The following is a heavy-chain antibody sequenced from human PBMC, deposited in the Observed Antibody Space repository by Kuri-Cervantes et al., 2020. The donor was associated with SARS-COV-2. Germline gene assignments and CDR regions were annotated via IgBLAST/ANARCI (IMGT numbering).Heavy chain of an antibody. CDR3: AREGAFDNYYYYYMDV. CDR1: GFTFSSYA. D-gene: IGHD1-26*01. J-gene: IGHJ6*03. Sequence: GESLKISCAAPGFTFSSYAMHWVRQAPGMGLEWVAVISYDGSNKYYADSVKGRFTISRDNSKNTLYLQMNSLRAEDTAVYYCAREGAFDNYYYYYMDVWGKGTTVTVSS. CDR2: ISYDGSNK. V-gene: IGHV3-30*04.